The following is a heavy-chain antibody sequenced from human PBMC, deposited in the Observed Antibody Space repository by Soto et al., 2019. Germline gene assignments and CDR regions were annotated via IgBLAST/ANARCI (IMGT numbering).Heavy chain of an antibody. D-gene: IGHD2-2*01. Sequence: ASVKVFCKASGYTFTSYAMHWVRQAPGQRLEWMGWINAGNGNTKYSQTFQGRVSITRDTSASTAYMELSSLRSEDTAVYYCARGAGDCSSASCYEGGHAFDIWGQGTMVT. CDR3: ARGAGDCSSASCYEGGHAFDI. CDR1: GYTFTSYA. J-gene: IGHJ3*02. V-gene: IGHV1-3*01. CDR2: INAGNGNT.